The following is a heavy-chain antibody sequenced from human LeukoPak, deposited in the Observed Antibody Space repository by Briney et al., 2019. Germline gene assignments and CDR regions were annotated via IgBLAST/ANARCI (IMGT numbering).Heavy chain of an antibody. CDR1: SDSISGHY. D-gene: IGHD3-22*01. Sequence: SETLSPTCTVSSDSISGHYWSWIRQPPGKGLEWVGYIYSSGSTIYNPSLKSRVTISVDTSKNQFSLKLSSVTAADTAVYYCARGSIAYYYMDVWGKGTTVTISS. J-gene: IGHJ6*03. V-gene: IGHV4-59*11. CDR3: ARGSIAYYYMDV. CDR2: IYSSGST.